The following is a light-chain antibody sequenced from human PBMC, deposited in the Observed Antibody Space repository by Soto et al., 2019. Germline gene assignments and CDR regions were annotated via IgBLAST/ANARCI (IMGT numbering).Light chain of an antibody. Sequence: QSALTQPASVSGSPGQSITISCTGTSSDIGGYNYVSWYQQHPGKAPKLMIYEVSNRPSGVSNRFSGSKSGNTASLTISGLQAEDEADYYCSSYTTTYTPLYVFGTGNKV. CDR2: EVS. J-gene: IGLJ1*01. CDR1: SSDIGGYNY. CDR3: SSYTTTYTPLYV. V-gene: IGLV2-14*01.